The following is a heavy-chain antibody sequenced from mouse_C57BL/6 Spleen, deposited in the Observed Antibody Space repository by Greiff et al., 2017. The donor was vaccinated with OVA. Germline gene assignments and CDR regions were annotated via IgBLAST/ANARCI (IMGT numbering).Heavy chain of an antibody. D-gene: IGHD2-3*01. CDR2: ISYSGST. CDR1: GYSITSDY. CDR3: ARSLNYDGYYYYAMDY. Sequence: DVQLQESGPGLAKPSQTLSLTCSVTGYSITSDYWNWIRKFPGNKLEYMGYISYSGSTYYNPSLKSRISITRDTSKNQYYLQLNSVTTEDTATYYCARSLNYDGYYYYAMDYWGQGTSVTVSS. V-gene: IGHV3-8*01. J-gene: IGHJ4*01.